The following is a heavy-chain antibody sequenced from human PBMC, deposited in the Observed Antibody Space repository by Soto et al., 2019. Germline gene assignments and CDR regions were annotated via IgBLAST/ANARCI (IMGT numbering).Heavy chain of an antibody. CDR2: IYYSGST. Sequence: SETLSLTCTVSVGSISSYYWSCIRQPPGKGLEWIGYIYYSGSTNYNPSLKSRVTISVDTSKNQFSLKLSSVTAADTAVYYCARGFDLGYCSGGRCHSGVRAFDIWGQGKIVTV. J-gene: IGHJ3*02. CDR3: ARGFDLGYCSGGRCHSGVRAFDI. D-gene: IGHD2-15*01. CDR1: VGSISSYY. V-gene: IGHV4-59*01.